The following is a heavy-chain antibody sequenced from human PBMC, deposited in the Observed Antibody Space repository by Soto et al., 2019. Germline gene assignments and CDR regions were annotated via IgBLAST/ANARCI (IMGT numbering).Heavy chain of an antibody. CDR2: IWYDGSNK. J-gene: IGHJ6*02. CDR1: GFTFSSYG. Sequence: QVQLVESGGGVVQPGRSLRLSCAASGFTFSSYGMHWVRQAPGKGLEWVAVIWYDGSNKYYADSVKGRFTISRDNSKNTLYLKMNSLRAEDTAVYYCARDFRDDYSNYRAYYYYGMDVWGQGTTVTVSS. D-gene: IGHD4-4*01. CDR3: ARDFRDDYSNYRAYYYYGMDV. V-gene: IGHV3-33*01.